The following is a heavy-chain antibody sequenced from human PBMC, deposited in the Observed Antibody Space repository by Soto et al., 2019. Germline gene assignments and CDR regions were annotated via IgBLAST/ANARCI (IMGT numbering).Heavy chain of an antibody. D-gene: IGHD3-3*01. CDR2: IYHTGRA. CDR1: GGSINTDY. V-gene: IGHV4-59*01. J-gene: IGHJ6*04. CDR3: ARYYGSLNV. Sequence: SETLSLTCTVSGGSINTDYWSWIRQPPGKGLEWIGYIYHTGRANHNPSLKSRVTISIGTSKNQFSLKLNSVTAADTAVYYCARYYGSLNVWGEGTTVTVSS.